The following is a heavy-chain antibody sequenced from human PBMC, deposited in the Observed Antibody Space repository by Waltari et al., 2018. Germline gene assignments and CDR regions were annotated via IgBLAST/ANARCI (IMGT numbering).Heavy chain of an antibody. J-gene: IGHJ4*02. D-gene: IGHD6-6*01. CDR2: IKQDGSEK. CDR3: ATEPYSSSYYFDY. Sequence: EVQLVESGGGLVQPGGSLRLSCAASGFTFSSYWMSWVRQAPGKGLEWVANIKQDGSEKYYVDSVKGRFTISRANAKNSLYLQMNSLRAEDTAVYYCATEPYSSSYYFDYWGQGTLVTVSS. V-gene: IGHV3-7*01. CDR1: GFTFSSYW.